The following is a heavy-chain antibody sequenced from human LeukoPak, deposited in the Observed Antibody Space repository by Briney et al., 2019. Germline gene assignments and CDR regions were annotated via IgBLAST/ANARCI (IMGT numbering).Heavy chain of an antibody. CDR3: ARLPPLIRGERYFDL. CDR2: ISSNGVDT. J-gene: IGHJ2*01. CDR1: GFIFSDYA. V-gene: IGHV3-64*01. Sequence: GGSLRLSCAASGFIFSDYAMHWVRQAPGKGLEYVSAISSNGVDTYYASSVKGRFTISRDNSKNTLYLQMGSLRAEDMAVYYCARLPPLIRGERYFDLWGRGTLVTASS. D-gene: IGHD3-10*01.